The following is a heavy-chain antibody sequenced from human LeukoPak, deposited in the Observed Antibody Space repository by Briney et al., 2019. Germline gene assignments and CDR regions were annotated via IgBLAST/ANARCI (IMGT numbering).Heavy chain of an antibody. CDR1: GGSISSGDYY. CDR2: IYYSGST. D-gene: IGHD3-10*01. J-gene: IGHJ4*02. CDR3: ARGAMVRGVTTYYFDY. V-gene: IGHV4-30-4*01. Sequence: SETLSLTCTVSGGSISSGDYYWSWIRQPPGKGLGWIGYIYYSGSTYYNPSLKSRVTISVDTSKNQFSLKVSSVTAADTAVYYCARGAMVRGVTTYYFDYWGQGTLVTVSS.